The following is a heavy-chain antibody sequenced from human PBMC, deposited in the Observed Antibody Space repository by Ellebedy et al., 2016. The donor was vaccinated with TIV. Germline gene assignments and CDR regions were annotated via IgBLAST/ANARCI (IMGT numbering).Heavy chain of an antibody. CDR2: VGGGDDRT. CDR1: GFTAFNFA. Sequence: GESLKISCEASGFTAFNFAMSWVRPAPGKGLEWVSAVGGGDDRTFYADAVKGRFTISRDNSKNTVTLQMQSLRAEDTALYYCAKGNTASFFYLFDAWGQGTLVTVSS. CDR3: AKGNTASFFYLFDA. J-gene: IGHJ5*02. V-gene: IGHV3-23*01. D-gene: IGHD2-2*01.